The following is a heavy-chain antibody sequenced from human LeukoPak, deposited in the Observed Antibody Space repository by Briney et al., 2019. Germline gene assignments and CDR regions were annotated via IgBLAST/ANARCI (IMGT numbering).Heavy chain of an antibody. CDR2: TDTSGVIT. Sequence: GGSLRLSCAASGFTFSNYGMNWVRQAPGKGLEWVSVTDTSGVITYYSDSVKGRFTISRDNSKNTLNLQMDSLRVEDTAVYYCAKGDTGVIRRYYLDSWGQGTLVAVSS. D-gene: IGHD5-18*01. J-gene: IGHJ4*02. CDR3: AKGDTGVIRRYYLDS. CDR1: GFTFSNYG. V-gene: IGHV3-23*05.